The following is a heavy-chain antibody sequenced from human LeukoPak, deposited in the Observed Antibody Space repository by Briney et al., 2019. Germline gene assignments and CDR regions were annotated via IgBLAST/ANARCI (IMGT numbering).Heavy chain of an antibody. Sequence: SETLSLTCTVSGASISSYYWSWIRQPPGKGLEWIGYIYYTGSTNYNPSLKSRVTISLDTSKNQFSLKLNSVTAADTAVYYCARGTTVTTPDYWGQGTLVTVSS. CDR3: ARGTTVTTPDY. CDR1: GASISSYY. V-gene: IGHV4-59*01. J-gene: IGHJ4*02. D-gene: IGHD4-17*01. CDR2: IYYTGST.